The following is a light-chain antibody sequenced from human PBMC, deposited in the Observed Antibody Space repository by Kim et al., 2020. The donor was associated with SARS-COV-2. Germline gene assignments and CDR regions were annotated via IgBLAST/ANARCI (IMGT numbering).Light chain of an antibody. CDR2: GAS. V-gene: IGKV3-20*01. J-gene: IGKJ1*01. CDR3: QQYGRPPT. Sequence: LSPVKRANLPSRASQSVLNNYVASYQQKRGQARRLLINGASSRATGITDRFSGSVSGTDFTLTISSLESEDLAVYYCQQYGRPPTFGQGTKVDIK. CDR1: QSVLNNY.